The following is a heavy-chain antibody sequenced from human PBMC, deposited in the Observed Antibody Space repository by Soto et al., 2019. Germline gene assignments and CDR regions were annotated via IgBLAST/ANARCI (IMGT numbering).Heavy chain of an antibody. J-gene: IGHJ5*02. CDR3: AKDQVPAATQRWFDP. V-gene: IGHV3-30*18. Sequence: GGSLRLSCAASGFTFSSYGMHWVRQAPGKGLEWVAVISYDGSNKYYADSVKGRFTISRDNSKNTLYLQMNSLRAEDTAVYYCAKDQVPAATQRWFDPRGQGTLVTVS. CDR1: GFTFSSYG. CDR2: ISYDGSNK. D-gene: IGHD2-2*01.